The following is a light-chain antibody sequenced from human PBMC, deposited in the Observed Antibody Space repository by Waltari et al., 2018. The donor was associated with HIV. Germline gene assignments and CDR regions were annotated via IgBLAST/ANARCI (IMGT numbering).Light chain of an antibody. CDR1: ISNIGKNT. CDR3: ASWDDRLSGQGV. Sequence: QPMLTQPPSASGIPGQRVTISCSGTISNIGKNTVNWYHQFPGTAPKPLIYNNNQLPSVVPAQFAGSKSGSSASLAIRGLQSEDEAYYYCASWDDRLSGQGVFGGGTRLTVL. CDR2: NNN. V-gene: IGLV1-44*01. J-gene: IGLJ3*02.